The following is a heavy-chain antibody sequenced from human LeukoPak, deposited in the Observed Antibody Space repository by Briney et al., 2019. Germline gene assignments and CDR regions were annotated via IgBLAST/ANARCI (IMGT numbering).Heavy chain of an antibody. D-gene: IGHD5-12*01. Sequence: GGSLRLSCAASGFTFSNYWMSWVRQAPGKGLEWVANIKQDESEKFYVDSVKGRFTISRDNAKDSLYLQMNSLRAEDTAVYYCARDPSGSDFDYWGQGTLVTVSS. CDR3: ARDPSGSDFDY. CDR2: IKQDESEK. J-gene: IGHJ4*02. CDR1: GFTFSNYW. V-gene: IGHV3-7*01.